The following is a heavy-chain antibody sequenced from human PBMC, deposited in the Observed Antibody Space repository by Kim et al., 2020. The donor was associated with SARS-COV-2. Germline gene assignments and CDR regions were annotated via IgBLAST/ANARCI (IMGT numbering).Heavy chain of an antibody. J-gene: IGHJ5*02. CDR1: GFTFSSYT. Sequence: GGSLRLSCAASGFTFSSYTMNWVCQAPGKGLEWVSSISSSSSYIYYADSPMGRFTISRDNANNALYLQMNSLRAEDTALYYCARDRDSSGYADAWGQGTL. V-gene: IGHV3-21*01. CDR2: ISSSSSYI. CDR3: ARDRDSSGYADA. D-gene: IGHD3-22*01.